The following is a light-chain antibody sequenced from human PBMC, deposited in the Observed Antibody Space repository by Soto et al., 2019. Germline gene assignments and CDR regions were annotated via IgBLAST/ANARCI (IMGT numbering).Light chain of an antibody. Sequence: QSALTQPPSASGAPVQSGTISCTGTSSDVGGYNYVSWYQQHPGKATKLMIYEVTKRPSGVPDRCSGSKSGNTASLTVSGLQAEDEADYYCSSNEGSNHLVFGPGTMV. J-gene: IGLJ1*01. CDR1: SSDVGGYNY. V-gene: IGLV2-8*01. CDR3: SSNEGSNHLV. CDR2: EVT.